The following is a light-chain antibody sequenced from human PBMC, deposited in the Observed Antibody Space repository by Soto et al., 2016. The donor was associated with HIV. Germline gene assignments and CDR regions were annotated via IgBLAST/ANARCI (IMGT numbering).Light chain of an antibody. CDR2: DDS. V-gene: IGLV3-21*03. Sequence: SYVLTQPPSVSVAPGKTARITCGGNNIGSESVHWYQQKPGQAPVLVVYDDSGRPSGIPERFSGSNSGSTATLTISRVEAGDEADYYCQVWDSSDDHVVFGGGTKLTVL. CDR1: NIGSES. CDR3: QVWDSSDDHVV. J-gene: IGLJ2*01.